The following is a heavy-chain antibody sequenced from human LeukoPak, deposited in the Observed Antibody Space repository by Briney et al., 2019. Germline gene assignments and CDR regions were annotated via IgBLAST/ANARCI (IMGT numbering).Heavy chain of an antibody. J-gene: IGHJ1*01. Sequence: KPSDTLSLTCAVSGYSISSSNWWGWIRQPPGKGLEWIGYIYYSGSTYYNPSLKSRVTMSVDTSKNQSSLKLSSVTAVDTAVYYCATGDYYDSSGXXXXXXPNSPVQHWGQGTXXT. CDR2: IYYSGST. CDR1: GYSISSSNW. D-gene: IGHD3-22*01. CDR3: ATGDYYDSSGXXXXXXPNSPVQH. V-gene: IGHV4-28*01.